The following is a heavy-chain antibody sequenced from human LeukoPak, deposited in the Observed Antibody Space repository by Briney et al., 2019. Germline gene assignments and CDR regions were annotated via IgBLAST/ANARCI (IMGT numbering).Heavy chain of an antibody. CDR1: GGSISSGSYY. D-gene: IGHD4-23*01. V-gene: IGHV4-61*01. J-gene: IGHJ4*02. Sequence: SQTLSLTCTVSGGSISSGSYYWSWIRQPPGKGLEWIGYIYYSGSTNYNPSLKSRVTISVDTSKNQFSLKLSSVTAADTAVYYCARTHSGGLGYFDYWGQGTLVTVSS. CDR3: ARTHSGGLGYFDY. CDR2: IYYSGST.